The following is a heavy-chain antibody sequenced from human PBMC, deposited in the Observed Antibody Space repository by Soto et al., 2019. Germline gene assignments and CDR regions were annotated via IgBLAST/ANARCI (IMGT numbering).Heavy chain of an antibody. CDR2: IWYDGSNK. V-gene: IGHV3-33*01. CDR3: ARKYGDYATYYYYYMDV. J-gene: IGHJ6*03. Sequence: GGSLRLSCAASGFTFSSYGMHWVRQAPGKGLEWVAVIWYDGSNKYYADSVKGRFTISRDNSKNTLYLQMNSLRAEDTAVYYCARKYGDYATYYYYYMDVWGKGTTVTVSS. D-gene: IGHD4-17*01. CDR1: GFTFSSYG.